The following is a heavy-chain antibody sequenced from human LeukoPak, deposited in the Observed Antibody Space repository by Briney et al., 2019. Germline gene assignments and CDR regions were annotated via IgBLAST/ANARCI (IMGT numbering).Heavy chain of an antibody. Sequence: GESLQISFKGSGYSFTSYWIGWVRQMPGKGLEWMGIIYPGDSDTRYSPSFQGQVTISADKSISTAYLQWSSLKASDTAMYYCARSSSLGYCSGGSCHYGMDVWGQGTTVTVSS. J-gene: IGHJ6*02. D-gene: IGHD2-15*01. V-gene: IGHV5-51*01. CDR2: IYPGDSDT. CDR1: GYSFTSYW. CDR3: ARSSSLGYCSGGSCHYGMDV.